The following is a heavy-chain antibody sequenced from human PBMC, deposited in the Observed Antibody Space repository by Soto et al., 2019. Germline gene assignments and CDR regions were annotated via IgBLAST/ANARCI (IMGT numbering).Heavy chain of an antibody. CDR2: IDPNYSQT. J-gene: IGHJ6*02. D-gene: IGHD6-19*01. CDR1: GYSFAGYW. V-gene: IGHV5-10-1*01. CDR3: ARTALAGTYYYYGMDV. Sequence: RWESLTISCKGSGYSFAGYWITWVRQKPGKGLEWMGRIDPNYSQTYYSQSFRGHVTTSSTNSIPTVFLPCTSLKSSYTTMYYCARTALAGTYYYYGMDVWCHGTTVTVSS.